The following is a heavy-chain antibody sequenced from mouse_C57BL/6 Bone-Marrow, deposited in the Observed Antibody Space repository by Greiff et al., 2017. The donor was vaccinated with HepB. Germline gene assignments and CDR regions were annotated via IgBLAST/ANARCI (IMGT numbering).Heavy chain of an antibody. CDR2: IYPRSGNT. CDR1: GYTFTSYG. V-gene: IGHV1-81*01. Sequence: QVQLQQSGAELVRPGASVKLSCKASGYTFTSYGISWVKQRTGQGLEWIGEIYPRSGNTYYNEKFKGKATLTADKSSSTAYMELRSLTSEDSAVYFCARWNSTVVDYYAMDYWGQGTSVTVSS. J-gene: IGHJ4*01. D-gene: IGHD1-1*01. CDR3: ARWNSTVVDYYAMDY.